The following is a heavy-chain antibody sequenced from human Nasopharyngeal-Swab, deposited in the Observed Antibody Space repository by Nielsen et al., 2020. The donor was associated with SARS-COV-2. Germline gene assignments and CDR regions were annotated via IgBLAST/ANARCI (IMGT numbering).Heavy chain of an antibody. Sequence: GGSLRLSCEASGFTFSSYWMHWVRQAPGKGLVWVSRINSDGRTTSYADSVKGRFTVSRDNAKNTLYLQMNSLRAEDTAVYYCARGYSGNYYYYGMDLWGQGTTVTVSS. CDR1: GFTFSSYW. V-gene: IGHV3-74*01. D-gene: IGHD1-26*01. CDR3: ARGYSGNYYYYGMDL. J-gene: IGHJ6*02. CDR2: INSDGRTT.